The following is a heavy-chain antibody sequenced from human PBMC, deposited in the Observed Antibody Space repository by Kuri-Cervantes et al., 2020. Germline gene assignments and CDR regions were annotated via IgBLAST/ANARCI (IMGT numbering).Heavy chain of an antibody. CDR1: GGSFSGYY. D-gene: IGHD3-3*01. V-gene: IGHV4-34*01. J-gene: IGHJ4*02. CDR3: ARHQTSTIFGVVIISPPDY. Sequence: SETLSLTCAVYGGSFSGYYWSWIRQPPGKGLEWIGYIYNSGSTNYNPSLKSRVTISVDTSKNQFSLKLNSVTAADTAVYYCARHQTSTIFGVVIISPPDYWGQGTLVTVSS. CDR2: IYNSGST.